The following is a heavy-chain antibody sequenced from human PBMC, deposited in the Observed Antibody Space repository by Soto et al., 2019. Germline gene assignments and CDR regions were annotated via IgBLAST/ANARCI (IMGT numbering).Heavy chain of an antibody. CDR2: IIPVFGTT. D-gene: IGHD2-2*01. J-gene: IGHJ6*02. Sequence: SVKVSCKASGGTFSNYTISWVRQAPGQGLEWMGGIIPVFGTTDYEQKFQGRVTITADGSTSTAYMKLSSLRSADTAVYYCARSSPYIVVRKPNGNQDYSGMDVWGQGTKVTVSS. CDR3: ARSSPYIVVRKPNGNQDYSGMDV. CDR1: GGTFSNYT. V-gene: IGHV1-69*13.